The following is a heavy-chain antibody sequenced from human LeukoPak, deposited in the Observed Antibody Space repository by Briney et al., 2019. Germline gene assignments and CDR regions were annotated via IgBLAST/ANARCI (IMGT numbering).Heavy chain of an antibody. CDR2: IYYSGST. D-gene: IGHD3-16*02. CDR3: ARGRITFGGVIVTGFDY. V-gene: IGHV4-39*07. J-gene: IGHJ4*02. Sequence: PSETLSLTCTVSRGSISSSSYYWVWIRQPPGKGLEGIGSIYYSGSTNYNPSLKSRVTISVDTSKNQFSLKLSSVTAADTAVYYCARGRITFGGVIVTGFDYWGQGTLVTVSS. CDR1: RGSISSSSYY.